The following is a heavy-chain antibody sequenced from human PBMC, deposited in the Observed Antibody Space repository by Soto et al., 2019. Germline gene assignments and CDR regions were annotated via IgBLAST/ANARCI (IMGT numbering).Heavy chain of an antibody. D-gene: IGHD6-13*01. CDR1: GGSISSYY. V-gene: IGHV4-59*01. CDR2: IYYSGST. Sequence: PSETLSLTCTVSGGSISSYYWGWIRQPPGKGLEWIGYIYYSGSTNYNPSLKSRVTISVDTSKNQFSLKLSSVTAADTAVYYCARKQMGYNWVDPWGQGTLVTVSS. CDR3: ARKQMGYNWVDP. J-gene: IGHJ5*02.